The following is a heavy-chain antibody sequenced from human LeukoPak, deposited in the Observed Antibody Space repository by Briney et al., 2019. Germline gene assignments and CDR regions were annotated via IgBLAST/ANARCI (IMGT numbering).Heavy chain of an antibody. CDR2: IYTSGST. CDR1: GGSISSGSYY. D-gene: IGHD3-22*01. Sequence: PSETLSLTCTVSGGSISSGSYYWSWIRQPAGKGLEWIGRIYTSGSTNYNPSLKSRVTISVDTSKNQFSLKLSSVTAPDTAVYYCARGWAGYYDSSGYNWFDPWGQGTLVTVSS. CDR3: ARGWAGYYDSSGYNWFDP. J-gene: IGHJ5*02. V-gene: IGHV4-61*02.